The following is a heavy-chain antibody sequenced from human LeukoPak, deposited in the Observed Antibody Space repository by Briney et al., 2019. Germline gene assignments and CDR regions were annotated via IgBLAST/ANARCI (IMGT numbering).Heavy chain of an antibody. Sequence: SETLSLTCAVYGGSLSGYYWSWIRQPPGKGLEWIGEINHSGSTNYNPSLKSRVTISVDTSKNQFSLKLSSVTAADTAVYYCARALEVGISIAARREPYYFDYWGQGTLDTVSS. CDR3: ARALEVGISIAARREPYYFDY. V-gene: IGHV4-34*01. CDR1: GGSLSGYY. J-gene: IGHJ4*02. D-gene: IGHD6-6*01. CDR2: INHSGST.